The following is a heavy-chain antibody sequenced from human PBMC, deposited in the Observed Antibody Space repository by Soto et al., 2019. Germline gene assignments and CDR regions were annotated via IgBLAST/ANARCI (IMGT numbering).Heavy chain of an antibody. CDR3: AKCQTLGYSSSWPQFDY. J-gene: IGHJ4*02. Sequence: GGSLRLSCAASGFTFDDYAMHWVRQAPGKGLEWVSGISWNSGSTYYADSVKGRFTISRDNSKNTLYLQMNSLRAEDTAVYYCAKCQTLGYSSSWPQFDYWGQGTLVTVSS. D-gene: IGHD6-13*01. CDR1: GFTFDDYA. CDR2: ISWNSGST. V-gene: IGHV3-23*01.